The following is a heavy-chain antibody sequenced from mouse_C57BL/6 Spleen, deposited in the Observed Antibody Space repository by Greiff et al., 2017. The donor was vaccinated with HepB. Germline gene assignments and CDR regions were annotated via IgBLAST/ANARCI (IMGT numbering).Heavy chain of an antibody. CDR1: GYTFTSYW. D-gene: IGHD1-1*01. Sequence: QVQLKQSGAELVKPGASVKLSCKASGYTFTSYWMHWVKQRPGQGLEWIGMIHPNSGSTNYNEKFKSKATLTVDKSSSTAYMQLSSLTSEDSAVYYCAREDYGSSYAMDYWGQGTSVTVSS. J-gene: IGHJ4*01. CDR3: AREDYGSSYAMDY. CDR2: IHPNSGST. V-gene: IGHV1-64*01.